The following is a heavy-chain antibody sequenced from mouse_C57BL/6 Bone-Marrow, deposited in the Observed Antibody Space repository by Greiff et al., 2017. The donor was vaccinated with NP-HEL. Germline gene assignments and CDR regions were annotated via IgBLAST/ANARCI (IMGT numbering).Heavy chain of an antibody. CDR3: ARRRNGYYFFDY. Sequence: EVQRVESGPGLVKPSQSLSLTCSVTGYSITSGYYWNWIRQLPGNKLEWMGYISYDGSNNYNPSLKNRISITRDTSTNQFFLKLNSVTTEDTATYYCARRRNGYYFFDYWGQGTTLTVSS. V-gene: IGHV3-6*01. J-gene: IGHJ2*01. D-gene: IGHD2-3*01. CDR2: ISYDGSN. CDR1: GYSITSGYY.